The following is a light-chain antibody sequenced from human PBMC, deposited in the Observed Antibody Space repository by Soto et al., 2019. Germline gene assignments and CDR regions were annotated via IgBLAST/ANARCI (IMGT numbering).Light chain of an antibody. CDR3: QQYNRYSLT. CDR2: DAS. CDR1: QSISSW. V-gene: IGKV1-5*01. J-gene: IGKJ4*01. Sequence: DIQMTQSPSTLSASVGDRVTITCRASQSISSWLAWYQQKPGKAPKLLIYDASSLERGVPSRFSGSGSDPELPLTIYNLQTDDFATYHCQQYNRYSLTFGGGTKVELK.